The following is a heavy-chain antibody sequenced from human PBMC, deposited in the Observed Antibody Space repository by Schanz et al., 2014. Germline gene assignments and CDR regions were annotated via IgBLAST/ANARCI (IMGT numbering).Heavy chain of an antibody. CDR3: AKSQGSSFDS. CDR2: ISGSGGST. V-gene: IGHV3-23*04. J-gene: IGHJ4*02. D-gene: IGHD6-13*01. Sequence: EVQLVESGGGLVKPGGSLRLSCATSGFSLDIFAVSWVRQAPGKGLEWVSAISGSGGSTYYADSVKGRFTISSDNSKSTLYLQMSSLRAEDTAVYYCAKSQGSSFDSWGQGTLVTVSS. CDR1: GFSLDIFA.